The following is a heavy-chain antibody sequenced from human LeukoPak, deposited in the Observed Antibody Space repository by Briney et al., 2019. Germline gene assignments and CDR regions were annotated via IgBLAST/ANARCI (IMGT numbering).Heavy chain of an antibody. CDR3: AKEAEAGPFDY. D-gene: IGHD6-19*01. CDR1: GFTFDDYA. Sequence: GGSLRLSCAASGFTFDDYAMHWVRQAPGKGLEWVSGISWNSGSIGYADSVKGRFTISRDNAKNSLYLQMNSPRAEDTALYYCAKEAEAGPFDYWGQGTLVTVSS. V-gene: IGHV3-9*01. J-gene: IGHJ4*02. CDR2: ISWNSGSI.